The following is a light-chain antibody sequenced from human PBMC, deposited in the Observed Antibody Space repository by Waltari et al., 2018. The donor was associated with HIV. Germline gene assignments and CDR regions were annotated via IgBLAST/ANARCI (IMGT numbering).Light chain of an antibody. CDR1: SSNIGARAHFD. CDR2: GNN. J-gene: IGLJ3*02. V-gene: IGLV1-40*01. Sequence: QSVLTQPPSVSGAPGQTVTISCTGSSSNIGARAHFDVHWYQQLPGTAPKLLIYGNNNRPSGVPARFSGSKSGASASLAITGLQAEDEADYYCQSYDTRLSGSVFGGGTKLTVL. CDR3: QSYDTRLSGSV.